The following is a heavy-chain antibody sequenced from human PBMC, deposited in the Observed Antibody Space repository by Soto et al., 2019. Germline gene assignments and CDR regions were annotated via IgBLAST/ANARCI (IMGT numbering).Heavy chain of an antibody. D-gene: IGHD3-10*01. V-gene: IGHV3-30-3*01. CDR3: ARGKYYGSGSYGYYYGMDV. CDR1: GFTFCSYA. Sequence: GGSLRLSCAASGFTFCSYAMHWVRQAPGKGLEWVAVISYDGSNKYYADSVKGRFTISRDNSKNTLYLQMNSLRAEDTAVYYCARGKYYGSGSYGYYYGMDVWGQGTTVTVSS. J-gene: IGHJ6*02. CDR2: ISYDGSNK.